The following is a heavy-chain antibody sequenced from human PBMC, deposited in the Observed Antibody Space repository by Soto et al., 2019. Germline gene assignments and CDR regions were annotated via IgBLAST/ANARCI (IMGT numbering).Heavy chain of an antibody. CDR3: AGTYDSLDY. D-gene: IGHD3-22*01. V-gene: IGHV3-21*03. CDR2: ISNSGSHM. Sequence: EVQLVESGGGLVKPGESLRLSCAASAITFSNYYMNWIRQAPGKGLEWVSSISNSGSHMFYADSVKGRFTISRDNAKNTLYLQMNSLRADDTGVYYCAGTYDSLDYWGQRTLVTVSS. J-gene: IGHJ4*02. CDR1: AITFSNYY.